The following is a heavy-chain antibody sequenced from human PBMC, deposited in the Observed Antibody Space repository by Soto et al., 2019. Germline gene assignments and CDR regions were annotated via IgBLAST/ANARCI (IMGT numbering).Heavy chain of an antibody. D-gene: IGHD6-13*01. J-gene: IGHJ6*03. CDR1: GGNFRGYY. CDR3: ARHVIAAAGTYYYYYYMDV. Sequence: PSETQSLTSAVYGGNFRGYYWSWIRQPPGKGLEWIGKIYYSGSTNYNPSLKSRVTISVDTSKNQFSLKLSSVTAADTAVYYCARHVIAAAGTYYYYYYMDVWGKGTTVTVSS. CDR2: IYYSGST. V-gene: IGHV4-34*01.